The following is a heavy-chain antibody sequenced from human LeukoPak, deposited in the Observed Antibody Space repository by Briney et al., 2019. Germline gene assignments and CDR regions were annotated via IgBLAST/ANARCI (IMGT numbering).Heavy chain of an antibody. CDR3: ARLAVAGN. V-gene: IGHV4-34*01. J-gene: IGHJ4*02. D-gene: IGHD6-19*01. CDR1: GGSFSGYY. CDR2: INHSGST. Sequence: PSETLSLTCAVYGGSFSGYYWSWIRQPPGKGLEWIGEINHSGSTNYNPSLKSRVTISVDTSKNQFSLKLSSVTAADTAVYYCARLAVAGNWGQGTLVTVSS.